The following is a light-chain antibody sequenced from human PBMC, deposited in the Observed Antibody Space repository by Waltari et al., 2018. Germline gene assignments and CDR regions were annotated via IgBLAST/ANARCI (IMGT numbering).Light chain of an antibody. Sequence: EIVLTQSPGTLSLSPGERATLSCRASQSISSYLAWYQQKPGQAPRLLIYDASNRATGIPARFSGSWSWTDFTLTISSLEPEDFAVYYCQQRSNWPPLTFGGGTKVEIK. J-gene: IGKJ4*01. CDR3: QQRSNWPPLT. CDR2: DAS. V-gene: IGKV3-11*01. CDR1: QSISSY.